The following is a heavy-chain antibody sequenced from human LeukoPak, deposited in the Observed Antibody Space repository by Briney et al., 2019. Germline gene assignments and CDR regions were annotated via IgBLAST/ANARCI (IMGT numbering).Heavy chain of an antibody. V-gene: IGHV1-18*03. D-gene: IGHD1-26*01. CDR1: GYTFTSYG. J-gene: IGHJ5*02. CDR3: ARSSVGATSHTGLNWFDP. Sequence: GASVKVSCKASGYTFTSYGISWVRQAPGQGLEWMGWISAYNGNTNYAQKLQGRVTMTTDTSASTAYMELSSLRSEDMAVYYCARSSVGATSHTGLNWFDPWGQGTPVTVSS. CDR2: ISAYNGNT.